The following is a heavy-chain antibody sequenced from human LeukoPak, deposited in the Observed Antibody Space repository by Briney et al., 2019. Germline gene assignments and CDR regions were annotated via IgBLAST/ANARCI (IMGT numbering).Heavy chain of an antibody. D-gene: IGHD1-26*01. V-gene: IGHV3-23*01. CDR1: RFTFNTDT. J-gene: IGHJ4*02. CDR2: ISGSGGST. CDR3: AKMGLSGSYYSISDTNDY. Sequence: PGGSLRLSCAASRFTFNTDTMSWVRQAPGKGLEWVSAISGSGGSTYYADSVKGRFTISRDNSKNTLYLQMNSLRAEDTAVYYCAKMGLSGSYYSISDTNDYWGQGTLVTVSS.